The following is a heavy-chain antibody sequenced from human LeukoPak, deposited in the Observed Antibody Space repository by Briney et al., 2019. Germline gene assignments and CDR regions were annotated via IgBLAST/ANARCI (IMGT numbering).Heavy chain of an antibody. CDR1: GFTFSSYW. CDR2: IKQDGSEK. D-gene: IGHD1-26*01. V-gene: IGHV3-7*01. Sequence: GSLRLSCAASGFTFSSYWMSWVRQAPGKGLEWVANIKQDGSEKYYVDSVKGRFTISRDNAKNSLYLQMNSLRAEDTAVYYCARDRGIVGSYYYYYMDVWGKGTTVTISS. CDR3: ARDRGIVGSYYYYYMDV. J-gene: IGHJ6*03.